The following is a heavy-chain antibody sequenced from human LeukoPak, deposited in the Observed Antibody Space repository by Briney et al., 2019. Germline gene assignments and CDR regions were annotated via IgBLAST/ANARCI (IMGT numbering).Heavy chain of an antibody. CDR2: ISSSSSYI. CDR1: GFTFSSYS. J-gene: IGHJ4*02. D-gene: IGHD6-13*01. V-gene: IGHV3-21*01. Sequence: GGSLRLSCAVSGFTFSSYSMNWVRQAPGKGLEWVSSISSSSSYIYYADSVKGRFTISRDNAKNSLYLQMNSLRAEDTAVYYCARDDPGAAAGTYWGQGTLVTVSS. CDR3: ARDDPGAAAGTY.